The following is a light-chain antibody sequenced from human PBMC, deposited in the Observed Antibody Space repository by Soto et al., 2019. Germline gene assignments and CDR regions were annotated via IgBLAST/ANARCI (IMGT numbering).Light chain of an antibody. CDR2: DAS. Sequence: DIPMTQSPSSLSASVGDRVTITCQASQDISNYLNWYQQKPGKAPKLLIYDASNLETEVPSRFSGSGSATDFTFTISSLPTEDIETYYCQQYYNLPWTFGQGTKVEIK. CDR1: QDISNY. V-gene: IGKV1-33*01. CDR3: QQYYNLPWT. J-gene: IGKJ1*01.